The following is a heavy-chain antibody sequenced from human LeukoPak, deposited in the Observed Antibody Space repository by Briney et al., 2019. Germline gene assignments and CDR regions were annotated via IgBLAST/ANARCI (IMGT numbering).Heavy chain of an antibody. CDR1: GFTFSSYA. CDR3: AKDPRGKTGYSSGIDLYYFDY. D-gene: IGHD6-19*01. J-gene: IGHJ4*02. V-gene: IGHV3-23*01. CDR2: ISGSGGST. Sequence: HPGGSLRLSCAASGFTFSSYAMSWVRQAPGKGLEWVSAISGSGGSTYYADSVKGRFTISRDNSKNTLYLQMNSLRAEDTAVYYCAKDPRGKTGYSSGIDLYYFDYWGQGTLVTVSS.